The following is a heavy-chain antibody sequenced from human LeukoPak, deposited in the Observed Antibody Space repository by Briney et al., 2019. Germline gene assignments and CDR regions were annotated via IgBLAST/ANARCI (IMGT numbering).Heavy chain of an antibody. D-gene: IGHD3-10*01. CDR3: ARHGGITMVRGRTDY. V-gene: IGHV5-10-1*01. CDR2: IDPSDSYT. J-gene: IGHJ4*02. CDR1: GYSFTSYW. Sequence: NPGESLKISCKGSGYSFTSYWISLVRQMPGKGLEWMGRIDPSDSYTNYSPSFQGHVTISADKSISTAYLQWSSLKASDTAMYYCARHGGITMVRGRTDYWGQGTLVTVSS.